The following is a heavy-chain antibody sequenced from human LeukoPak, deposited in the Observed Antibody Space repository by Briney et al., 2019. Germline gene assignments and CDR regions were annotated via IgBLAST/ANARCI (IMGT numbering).Heavy chain of an antibody. CDR1: GFTFSSYA. V-gene: IGHV3-48*04. Sequence: PGGSLRLSCAASGFTFSSYAMNWVRQAPGKGLEWVSYISSSGSTIYYADSVKGRFTISRDNAKNSLYLQMNSLRAEDTAVYYCARAVPWADSSGYYTDYFDYWGQGTLVTVSS. J-gene: IGHJ4*02. D-gene: IGHD3-22*01. CDR3: ARAVPWADSSGYYTDYFDY. CDR2: ISSSGSTI.